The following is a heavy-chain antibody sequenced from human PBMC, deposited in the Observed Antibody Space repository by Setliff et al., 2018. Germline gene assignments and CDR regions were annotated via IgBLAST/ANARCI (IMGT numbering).Heavy chain of an antibody. CDR1: GGSFDTYY. V-gene: IGHV4-34*01. CDR2: INQSGSG. D-gene: IGHD1-1*01. Sequence: PSETLSLTCNVYGGSFDTYYWSWIRQPPGKGLEWFGEINQSGSGDYNSSFKGRVTISVDTSKKQFSLTLTSVTAADTALYYCRQAVVGRDVFDIWGQGTVVTV. CDR3: RQAVVGRDVFDI. J-gene: IGHJ3*02.